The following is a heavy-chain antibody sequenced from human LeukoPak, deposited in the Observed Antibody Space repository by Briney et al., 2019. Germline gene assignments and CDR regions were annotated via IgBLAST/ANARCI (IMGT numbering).Heavy chain of an antibody. D-gene: IGHD6-13*01. CDR2: IYSGGST. Sequence: GGSLRLSCAASGFTVSSNYMSWVRQAPGKGLEWVSVIYSGGSTYYTDSVKGRFTISRDNSKNTLYLQMNSLRAEDTAVYYCAIPLARQQLAFRYWGQGTLVTVSS. V-gene: IGHV3-66*01. J-gene: IGHJ4*02. CDR1: GFTVSSNY. CDR3: AIPLARQQLAFRY.